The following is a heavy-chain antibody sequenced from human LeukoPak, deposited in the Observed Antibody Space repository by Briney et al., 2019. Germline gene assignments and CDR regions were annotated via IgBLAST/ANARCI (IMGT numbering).Heavy chain of an antibody. Sequence: GGSLRLSCAASGFTFSSFCMSWVRQAPGKGLEWVANIKQDGSEKYYVDSVKGRFTISRDNAKNSLYLQMNSLRAEDTAVYYCARPGMGSSWYGGQHWGQGTLVTVSS. V-gene: IGHV3-7*01. D-gene: IGHD6-13*01. CDR3: ARPGMGSSWYGGQH. CDR2: IKQDGSEK. J-gene: IGHJ4*02. CDR1: GFTFSSFC.